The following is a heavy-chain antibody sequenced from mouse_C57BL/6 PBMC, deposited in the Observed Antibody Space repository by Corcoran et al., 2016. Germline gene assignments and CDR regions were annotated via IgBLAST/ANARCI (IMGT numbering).Heavy chain of an antibody. J-gene: IGHJ2*01. CDR1: GYTFTDYY. V-gene: IGHV1-19*01. CDR3: ARGYDYDPYYFDY. Sequence: EVQLQQSGPVLVKPGASVKMSCKASGYTFTDYYMNWVKQSHGKSLEWIGVINPYNGGTSYNQKFKGKATLTVDKSSSTAYMELNSLTSEDSAVYYCARGYDYDPYYFDYWGQGTTLTVSS. D-gene: IGHD2-4*01. CDR2: INPYNGGT.